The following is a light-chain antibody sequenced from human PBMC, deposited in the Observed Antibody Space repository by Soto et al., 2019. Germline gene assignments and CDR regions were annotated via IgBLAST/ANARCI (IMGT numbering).Light chain of an antibody. J-gene: IGKJ4*01. CDR1: QSVSSSY. CDR2: GAS. CDR3: QQYGGT. Sequence: EIVLTQSPGTLSLSPGERATLSCRARQSVSSSYLAWYQQKPGQAPRLLIYGASSRATGIPDRFSGSGSGTDFTLTISRLEPEDFAVYYCQQYGGTFGGGTKVEIK. V-gene: IGKV3-20*01.